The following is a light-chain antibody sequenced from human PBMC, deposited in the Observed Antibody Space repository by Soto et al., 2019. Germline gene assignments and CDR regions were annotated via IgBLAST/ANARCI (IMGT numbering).Light chain of an antibody. CDR3: CSYAGSSTLV. Sequence: QSALTQPASVSGSPGQSITISCTGTSSDVGGYNYVSWYQQHPGKAPKLMIYEVSNRPSGVSSRFSGSKSGNAASLTISTLQAEDEADYYCCSYAGSSTLVFGGGTKLTVL. CDR1: SSDVGGYNY. J-gene: IGLJ3*02. CDR2: EVS. V-gene: IGLV2-23*02.